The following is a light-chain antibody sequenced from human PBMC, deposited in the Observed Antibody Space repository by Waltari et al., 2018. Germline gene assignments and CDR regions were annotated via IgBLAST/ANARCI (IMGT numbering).Light chain of an antibody. CDR1: QGIDNY. J-gene: IGKJ4*01. Sequence: DIQMTQSPSSLSASVGDRVTITCLASQGIDNYLAWYQPKPGKVPKLLIFPASTLQSGVPYRFSGSGSGTDFTLTISSLQHEDVAIYYCQKFNSAPLTFGGGTKVEIK. CDR3: QKFNSAPLT. CDR2: PAS. V-gene: IGKV1-27*01.